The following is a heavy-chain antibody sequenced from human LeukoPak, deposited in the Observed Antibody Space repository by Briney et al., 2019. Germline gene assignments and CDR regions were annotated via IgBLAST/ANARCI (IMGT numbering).Heavy chain of an antibody. J-gene: IGHJ4*02. Sequence: SETLSLTCTVSGGSISSSSYYWGWIRQPPGKGLEWIGEINHSGSTNYNPSLKSRVTISVDTSKNQFSLRLSSVTAADTAVYYCARVPVRGVIYYFDYWGQGTLVTVSS. CDR3: ARVPVRGVIYYFDY. D-gene: IGHD3-10*01. V-gene: IGHV4-39*07. CDR2: INHSGST. CDR1: GGSISSSSYY.